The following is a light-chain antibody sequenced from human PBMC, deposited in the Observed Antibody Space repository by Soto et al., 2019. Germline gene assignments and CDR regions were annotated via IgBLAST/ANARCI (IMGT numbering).Light chain of an antibody. CDR3: QQYHIWYT. CDR2: SSS. Sequence: EIVLTQSPGTLSLSPGERATLSCRASQTISGTYLAWYQQKPGQAPRLLIYSSSSRAAGVSDRFSGSGSGTDFSLTISRLEPEDFAMYYCQQYHIWYTFGQGTRLEIK. CDR1: QTISGTY. V-gene: IGKV3-20*01. J-gene: IGKJ5*01.